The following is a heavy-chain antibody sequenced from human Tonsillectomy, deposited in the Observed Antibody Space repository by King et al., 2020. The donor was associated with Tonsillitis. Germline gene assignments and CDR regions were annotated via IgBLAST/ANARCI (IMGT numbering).Heavy chain of an antibody. CDR2: MNPHNGVT. Sequence: VQLVESGTEVKRPGASVKVSCQSSGYTFSGCYIHWVRQAPGQGLEWMGWMNPHNGVTKYAQKFQDSVTMSRDTSVDTAYMQLTRLTSDDTAVYYCARDTMFDGESLRWFDFWGQGTLVSVS. D-gene: IGHD3-10*02. CDR1: GYTFSGCY. V-gene: IGHV1-2*02. J-gene: IGHJ4*02. CDR3: ARDTMFDGESLRWFDF.